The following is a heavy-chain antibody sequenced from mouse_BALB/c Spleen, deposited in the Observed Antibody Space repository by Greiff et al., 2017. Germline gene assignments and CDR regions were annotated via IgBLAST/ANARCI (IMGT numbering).Heavy chain of an antibody. CDR1: GDSITSGY. V-gene: IGHV3-8*02. CDR2: ISYSGST. J-gene: IGHJ4*01. CDR3: AREGDYYGRGAMDY. Sequence: EVKLMESGPSLVKPSQTLSLTCSVTGDSITSGYWNWIRKFPGNKLEYMGYISYSGSTYYNPSLKSRISITRDTSKNQYYLQLNSVTTEDTATYYCAREGDYYGRGAMDYWGQGTSVTVSS. D-gene: IGHD1-1*01.